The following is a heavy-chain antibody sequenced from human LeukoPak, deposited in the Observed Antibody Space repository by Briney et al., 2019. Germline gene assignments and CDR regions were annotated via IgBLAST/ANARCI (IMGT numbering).Heavy chain of an antibody. D-gene: IGHD3-3*01. CDR3: ARGQRRHDFWSGYFGDGWFDP. J-gene: IGHJ5*02. CDR2: IYYSGST. V-gene: IGHV4-59*01. CDR1: GGSISSYY. Sequence: SETLSLTCTVSGGSISSYYWSWIRRPPGKGLEWIGYIYYSGSTNYNPSLKSRVTISVDTSKNQFSLKLSSVTAADTAVYYCARGQRRHDFWSGYFGDGWFDPWGQGTLVTVSS.